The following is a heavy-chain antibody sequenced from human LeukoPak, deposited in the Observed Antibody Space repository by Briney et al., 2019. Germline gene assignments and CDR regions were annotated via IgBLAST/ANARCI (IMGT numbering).Heavy chain of an antibody. CDR3: ARQRVRGVVADNWFDP. D-gene: IGHD3-10*01. V-gene: IGHV4-59*08. CDR1: GGSFSGYY. CDR2: IYYSGST. J-gene: IGHJ5*02. Sequence: SETLSLTCAVYGGSFSGYYWSWIRQPPGKGLEWIGYIYYSGSTNYNPSLKSRVTISVDTSKNQFSLKLSSVTAADTAVYYCARQRVRGVVADNWFDPWGQGTLVTVSS.